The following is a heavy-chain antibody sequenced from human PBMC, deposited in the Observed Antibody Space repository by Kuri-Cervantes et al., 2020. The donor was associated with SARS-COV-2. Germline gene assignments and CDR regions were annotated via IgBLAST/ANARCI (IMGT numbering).Heavy chain of an antibody. CDR2: ISANNGNT. CDR1: GYTFRNYF. CDR3: ARGTTGAFDI. D-gene: IGHD1-14*01. V-gene: IGHV1-18*01. Sequence: ASVKVSCKASGYTFRNYFITWVRQAPGQGLEWMGWISANNGNTNYAQKFEGRVTMTTDTSTSIAHMDLRSLTSDDTAVYYCARGTTGAFDIWGQGTMVTVSS. J-gene: IGHJ3*02.